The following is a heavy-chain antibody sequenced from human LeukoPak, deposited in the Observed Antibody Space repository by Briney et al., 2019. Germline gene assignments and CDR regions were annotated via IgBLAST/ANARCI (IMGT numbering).Heavy chain of an antibody. Sequence: SETLSLTCAVSGGSISSNNWWSWVRQSPGKGLEWIGEIYHSGNTEYNPSHESRVTISLDESKNQFSLKLTSVTAADTAVYYCARDWGDYGGSWFDPWGQGTLVTVSS. V-gene: IGHV4-4*02. CDR3: ARDWGDYGGSWFDP. D-gene: IGHD4-17*01. CDR2: IYHSGNT. CDR1: GGSISSNNW. J-gene: IGHJ5*02.